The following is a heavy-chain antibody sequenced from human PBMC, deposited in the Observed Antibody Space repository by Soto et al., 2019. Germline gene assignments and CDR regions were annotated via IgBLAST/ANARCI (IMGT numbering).Heavy chain of an antibody. CDR3: ARDTDYSSSWPPRLFDD. CDR1: AFSYA. Sequence: ESGGGVVQPGRSLRLSCVASAFSYAMHWVRQAPGKGLEWVAVISYDGNNKYYADSVKGRFTISRDNSKNTLYLQMDSLRPEDAAVYYCARDTDYSSSWPPRLFDDWGQGTLVTVSS. D-gene: IGHD6-13*01. V-gene: IGHV3-30-3*01. J-gene: IGHJ4*02. CDR2: ISYDGNNK.